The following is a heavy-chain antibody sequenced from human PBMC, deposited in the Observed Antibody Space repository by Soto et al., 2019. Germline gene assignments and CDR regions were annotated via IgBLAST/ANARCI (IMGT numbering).Heavy chain of an antibody. D-gene: IGHD1-26*01. V-gene: IGHV4-59*08. CDR3: ARRYGGNLDY. CDR2: IYYSGST. CDR1: GGSISSYY. Sequence: QLQLQESGPGLVKPSETLSLTCTVSGGSISSYYWSWIRQPPGKGLEWIGYIYYSGSTNYNPSLKSRVTISVDTSTTPFPLKLSSGTAADTAVYDCARRYGGNLDYWGQGTLVTVSS. J-gene: IGHJ4*02.